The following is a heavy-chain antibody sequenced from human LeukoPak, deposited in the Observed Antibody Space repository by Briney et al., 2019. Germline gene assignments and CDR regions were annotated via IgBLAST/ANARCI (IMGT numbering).Heavy chain of an antibody. Sequence: SAKVSCKASGGTFSSYAISWVRQAPGQGLEWMGRIIPIFGTANYAQKFQGRVTITTDESTSTAYMELSSLRSEDTAVYYCAMGVVVAATIDYWGQGTLVTVSS. CDR1: GGTFSSYA. J-gene: IGHJ4*02. CDR3: AMGVVVAATIDY. CDR2: IIPIFGTA. V-gene: IGHV1-69*05. D-gene: IGHD2-15*01.